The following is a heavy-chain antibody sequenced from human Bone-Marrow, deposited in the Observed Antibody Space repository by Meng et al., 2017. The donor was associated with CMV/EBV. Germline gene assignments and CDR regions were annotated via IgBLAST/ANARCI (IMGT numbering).Heavy chain of an antibody. D-gene: IGHD2-2*01. Sequence: SETLSLTCAVYGGSFSGYYWSWIRQPPGKGLEWIGEINHSGSTNYNPSLKSRVTISVDTSKNQFSLKLSSVTAADTAVYYCARAAAYQVPPYYYGMDVWGQGTTVTGYS. CDR2: INHSGST. J-gene: IGHJ6*01. V-gene: IGHV4-34*01. CDR3: ARAAAYQVPPYYYGMDV. CDR1: GGSFSGYY.